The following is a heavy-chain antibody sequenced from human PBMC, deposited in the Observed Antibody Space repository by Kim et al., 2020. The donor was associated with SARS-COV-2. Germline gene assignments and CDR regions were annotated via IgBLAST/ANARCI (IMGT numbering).Heavy chain of an antibody. V-gene: IGHV3-7*01. J-gene: IGHJ3*02. CDR1: GFTFSSYW. CDR3: ASDGDLYSSGKDAFDI. D-gene: IGHD6-19*01. CDR2: IKQDGNQK. Sequence: GGSLRLSCAASGFTFSSYWMTWVRQAPGKGLEWVANIKQDGNQKYYVDSVKGRFTISRDNAKNSLYLQMNSLRAEDTAVYYCASDGDLYSSGKDAFDIWGQGAIVTVSS.